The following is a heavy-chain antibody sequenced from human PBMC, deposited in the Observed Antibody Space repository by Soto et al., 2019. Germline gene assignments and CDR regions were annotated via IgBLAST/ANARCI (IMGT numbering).Heavy chain of an antibody. V-gene: IGHV5-10-1*01. D-gene: IGHD3-22*01. CDR2: IDPSDSYT. Sequence: PGESLKISCKGSGYSFTSYWISWVRQMPGKGLEWMGRIDPSDSYTNYSPSFQGHVTISADKSISTAYLQWSSLKASDTAMYYCARHDVQPYYYDSSGSELDYWGQGTLVTVSS. CDR3: ARHDVQPYYYDSSGSELDY. CDR1: GYSFTSYW. J-gene: IGHJ4*02.